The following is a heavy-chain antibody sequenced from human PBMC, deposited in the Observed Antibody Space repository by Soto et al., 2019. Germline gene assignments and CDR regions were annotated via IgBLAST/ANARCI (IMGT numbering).Heavy chain of an antibody. D-gene: IGHD2-21*01. CDR1: GGSIDTGGFY. V-gene: IGHV4-31*03. CDR3: ASGTFNDISFDS. J-gene: IGHJ4*02. CDR2: IYYTGAA. Sequence: QVQLQESGPGLVKPSQTLTLTCSVSGGSIDTGGFYWSWARQLPGKGLQWIGYIYYTGAAYYNLALKSRVVISLDTSANQFSLSLTSLTAADTAVYYCASGTFNDISFDSWGQGRLVSVSS.